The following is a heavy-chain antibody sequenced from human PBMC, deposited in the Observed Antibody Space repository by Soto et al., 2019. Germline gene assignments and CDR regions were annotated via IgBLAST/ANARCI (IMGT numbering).Heavy chain of an antibody. J-gene: IGHJ6*02. CDR2: IIPIFGTA. D-gene: IGHD6-6*01. V-gene: IGHV1-69*13. CDR1: GGTFSSYA. CDR3: ARAKGIAARLYYYYYGMDV. Sequence: SVKVSCKASGGTFSSYAISWVRQAPGQGLEWMGGIIPIFGTANYAQKFQGRVTITADESTSTAYMELSSLRSEDTAVYYCARAKGIAARLYYYYYGMDVWGQGATVTVSS.